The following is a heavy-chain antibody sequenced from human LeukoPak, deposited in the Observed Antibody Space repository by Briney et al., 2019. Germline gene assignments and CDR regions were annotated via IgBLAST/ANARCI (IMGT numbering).Heavy chain of an antibody. CDR1: GGSISSSSYY. D-gene: IGHD6-13*01. V-gene: IGHV4-39*01. CDR2: IYYSGST. J-gene: IGHJ4*02. Sequence: PSETLSLTCTVSGGSISSSSYYWGWIRQPPGKGLEWIGSIYYSGSTYYNPSLKSRVTISVDTSKNQFSLKLSSVTAADTAVYYRARLTRNLAAAGSVFDYWGQGTLVIVSS. CDR3: ARLTRNLAAAGSVFDY.